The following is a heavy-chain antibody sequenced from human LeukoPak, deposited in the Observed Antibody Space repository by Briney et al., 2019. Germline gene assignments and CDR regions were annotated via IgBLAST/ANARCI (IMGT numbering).Heavy chain of an antibody. J-gene: IGHJ4*02. D-gene: IGHD4-23*01. CDR2: IYHSGST. V-gene: IGHV4-4*02. CDR3: ARKGTAYGGNSGFDY. CDR1: GGSISSSNW. Sequence: SETLSLTCAVSGGSISSSNWWSWVRQPPGKGLEWIGEIYHSGSTNYSPSLKSRVTISVDKSKNQFSLKLSSVTAADTAVYYCARKGTAYGGNSGFDYWGQGTLVTVSS.